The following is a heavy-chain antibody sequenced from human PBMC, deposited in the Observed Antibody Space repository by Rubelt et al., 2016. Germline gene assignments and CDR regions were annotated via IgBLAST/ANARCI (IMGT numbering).Heavy chain of an antibody. Sequence: QVQLVQSGAEVKKPGASVKVSCKASGYTFTSYYMHWVRQAPGQGLEWMGIINPSGGSTSYAQKSRGRVTMTRGTSTSTVYMELSSLRSEDTAVYYCARSPRYDFEDNWFDPWGQGTLVTVSS. J-gene: IGHJ5*02. CDR1: GYTFTSYY. D-gene: IGHD3-3*01. V-gene: IGHV1-46*01. CDR3: ARSPRYDFEDNWFDP. CDR2: INPSGGST.